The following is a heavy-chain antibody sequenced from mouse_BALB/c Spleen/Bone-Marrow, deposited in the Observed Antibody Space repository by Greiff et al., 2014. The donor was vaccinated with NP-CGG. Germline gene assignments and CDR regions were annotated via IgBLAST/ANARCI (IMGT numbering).Heavy chain of an antibody. V-gene: IGHV1-14*01. D-gene: IGHD2-10*02. J-gene: IGHJ2*01. CDR3: ARRYGNYYFDY. Sequence: LVESGPELVKPGASVEMSCKASGYTFTSYVMHWVKQKPGQGLEWIGYIHPYNDGTKYNEKFKGKATLTSDKSSSTAYMELSSLTSEDSAVYYCARRYGNYYFDYWGQGTTLTVSS. CDR2: IHPYNDGT. CDR1: GYTFTSYV.